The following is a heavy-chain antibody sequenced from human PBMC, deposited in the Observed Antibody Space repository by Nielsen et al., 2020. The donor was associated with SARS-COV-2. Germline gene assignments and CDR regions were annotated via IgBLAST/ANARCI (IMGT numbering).Heavy chain of an antibody. J-gene: IGHJ4*02. CDR2: ISYSGGNT. D-gene: IGHD3-3*01. V-gene: IGHV3-23*01. Sequence: GESLKISCAASGFTFTSYGMSWVRQAPGKGLEWVSGISYSGGNTYYADSVRGRLTISRDNSENTLYLQMNSLRAEDTAVYYCAKDQDDFWSGFDYWGQGTLVTVSS. CDR1: GFTFTSYG. CDR3: AKDQDDFWSGFDY.